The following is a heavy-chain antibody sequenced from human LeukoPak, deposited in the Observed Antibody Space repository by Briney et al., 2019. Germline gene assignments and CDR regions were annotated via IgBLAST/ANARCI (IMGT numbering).Heavy chain of an antibody. J-gene: IGHJ4*02. CDR2: ISYDGSNK. CDR1: GFIFSSYG. CDR3: ARVATTEELYFDY. Sequence: PGRSLRLSCAASGFIFSSYGMHWVRQAPGKGLEWVAVISYDGSNKYYADSVKGRFTISRDNSKNTLYLQMNSLRAEDTAVYYCARVATTEELYFDYWGQGTLVTVSS. D-gene: IGHD5-12*01. V-gene: IGHV3-30*03.